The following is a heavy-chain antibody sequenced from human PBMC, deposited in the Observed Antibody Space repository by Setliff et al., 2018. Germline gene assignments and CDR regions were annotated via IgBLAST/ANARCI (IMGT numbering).Heavy chain of an antibody. J-gene: IGHJ4*02. CDR3: ARTGTYRYFDY. CDR2: IYYRGDT. Sequence: PSETLSLTCTVSGGSVSDSTYYWGWVRQPPGKGLEWIGYIYYRGDTYYNASLKSRLTLSVDTSKNQVSLNLRSVTAADTAVYYCARTGTYRYFDYWGQGTQVTVSS. V-gene: IGHV4-39*01. D-gene: IGHD1-1*01. CDR1: GGSVSDSTYY.